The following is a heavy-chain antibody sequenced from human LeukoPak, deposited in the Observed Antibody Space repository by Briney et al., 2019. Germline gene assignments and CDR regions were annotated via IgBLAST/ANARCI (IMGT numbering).Heavy chain of an antibody. J-gene: IGHJ4*02. CDR3: AKDLKEYYYDSSGHDY. CDR2: ISGNGGST. D-gene: IGHD3-22*01. Sequence: AGSLRLSCAASGYTFSSYAMSWVRQAPGKGLEWVSAISGNGGSTYYADSVKGRFTISRDNSKNTLYLQMNSLRAEDTAVYYCAKDLKEYYYDSSGHDYWGQGTLVTVSS. V-gene: IGHV3-23*01. CDR1: GYTFSSYA.